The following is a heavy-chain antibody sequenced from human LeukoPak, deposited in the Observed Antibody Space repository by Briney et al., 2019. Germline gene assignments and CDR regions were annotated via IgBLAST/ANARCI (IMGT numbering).Heavy chain of an antibody. CDR1: GYTFTSYD. Sequence: ASVKVSCKASGYTFTSYDINWVRQATGQGLEWMGWMNPNSGNTGYAQKFQGRVTITRNTSISTAYMELSSLTSEDTAVYYCSRAPWALGYSYGSDYWGQGTLVTVSS. D-gene: IGHD5-18*01. CDR2: MNPNSGNT. J-gene: IGHJ4*02. V-gene: IGHV1-8*03. CDR3: SRAPWALGYSYGSDY.